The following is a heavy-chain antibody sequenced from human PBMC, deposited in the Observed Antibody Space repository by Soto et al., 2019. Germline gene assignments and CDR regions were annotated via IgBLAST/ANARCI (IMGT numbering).Heavy chain of an antibody. CDR2: ISSSSSVI. V-gene: IGHV3-48*01. CDR1: GFILSDCA. CDR3: ARDLSWGSNWYYYMDV. J-gene: IGHJ6*03. Sequence: EVQLVESGGGLVQPGGSLRLSCATSGFILSDCAMNWVRQAPGKGLEWVSYISSSSSVIDYADSVKGRFTVSRDNARNSLYLQSNSLRAEHTAVYYCARDLSWGSNWYYYMDVWGKGTTVTVSS. D-gene: IGHD7-27*01.